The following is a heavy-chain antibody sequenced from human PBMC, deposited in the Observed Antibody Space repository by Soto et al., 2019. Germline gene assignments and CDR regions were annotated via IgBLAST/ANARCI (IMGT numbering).Heavy chain of an antibody. V-gene: IGHV4-34*01. CDR1: GGSFSGYY. D-gene: IGHD4-17*01. Sequence: NPSETLSLTCAVYGGSFSGYYWSWIRQPPGKGLEWIGEINHSGSTNYNPSLKSRVTISVDTSKNQFSLKLSSVTAADTAVYYCARLTTVATDAFDIWGQGTMVTVSS. CDR2: INHSGST. J-gene: IGHJ3*02. CDR3: ARLTTVATDAFDI.